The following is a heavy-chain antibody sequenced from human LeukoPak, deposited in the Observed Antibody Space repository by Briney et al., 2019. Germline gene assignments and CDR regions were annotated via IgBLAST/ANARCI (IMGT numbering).Heavy chain of an antibody. CDR3: AYSGSYGHLGY. CDR1: GGSISSNAYY. J-gene: IGHJ4*02. D-gene: IGHD1-26*01. V-gene: IGHV4-39*01. Sequence: SETLSLTCTVSGGSISSNAYYWAWIRQPPGKGLEWIGSIYSSVSTYYNPSLKSRVTISVDTSKNQFSLRLSSVAAADTALYYCAYSGSYGHLGYWGQGIPVTVSS. CDR2: IYSSVST.